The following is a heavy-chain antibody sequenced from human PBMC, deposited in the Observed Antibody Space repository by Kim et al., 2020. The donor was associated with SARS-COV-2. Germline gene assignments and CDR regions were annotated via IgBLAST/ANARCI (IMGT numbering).Heavy chain of an antibody. V-gene: IGHV4-59*01. J-gene: IGHJ4*02. CDR1: GGSISTYY. D-gene: IGHD6-19*01. CDR2: IYYSGST. Sequence: SETLSLNCTVSGGSISTYYWSWIRQPPGKGLEWIGYIYYSGSTNYNPSLKSRVTISVETSKNQFSLKLSSVTAADTAVYYCARVKEGYSSGWYPDYWGQGTLVSVSS. CDR3: ARVKEGYSSGWYPDY.